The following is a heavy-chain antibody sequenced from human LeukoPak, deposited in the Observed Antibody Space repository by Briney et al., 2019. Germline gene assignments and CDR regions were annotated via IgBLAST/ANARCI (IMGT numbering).Heavy chain of an antibody. V-gene: IGHV3-23*01. J-gene: IGHJ4*02. D-gene: IGHD1-26*01. CDR3: VKARWELLPPYPNFDY. Sequence: PGGSLRLSCAASGFTFSSYAMSWVRQAPGKGLEWVSAISGSGGSTYYADSVKGRFTISRDNSKNTLYLQMNSLRAEDTAVYYCVKARWELLPPYPNFDYWGQGTLVTVSS. CDR1: GFTFSSYA. CDR2: ISGSGGST.